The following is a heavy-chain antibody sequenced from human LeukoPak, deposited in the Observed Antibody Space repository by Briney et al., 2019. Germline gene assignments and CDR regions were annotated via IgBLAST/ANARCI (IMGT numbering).Heavy chain of an antibody. Sequence: ASVMVSCKASGYNFRAYYIHWVRQAPGQGLEWLGYIRPMTGDTNYAQKFQDRVTFSMDTSTATAYMELRSLRSDDTAFYYCARRTYSSSSSLFDYWGQGTLVTVSS. V-gene: IGHV1-2*02. CDR3: ARRTYSSSSSLFDY. CDR1: GYNFRAYY. J-gene: IGHJ4*02. CDR2: IRPMTGDT. D-gene: IGHD6-6*01.